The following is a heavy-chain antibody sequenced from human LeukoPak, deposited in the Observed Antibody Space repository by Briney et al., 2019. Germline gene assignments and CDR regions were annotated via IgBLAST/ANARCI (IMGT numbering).Heavy chain of an antibody. CDR3: ARDDYGGIHWYFDS. J-gene: IGHJ2*01. CDR1: GFTFNSYA. D-gene: IGHD4-23*01. CDR2: ILYDGSNE. Sequence: GMSLRLSCAASGFTFNSYAVHWVRQAPGKGLEWVAVILYDGSNEYYADSVKGRFTIFRDNSKIMLYLQMNSLRVEDTAMYYCARDDYGGIHWYFDSWGRGTLVTVSS. V-gene: IGHV3-30-3*01.